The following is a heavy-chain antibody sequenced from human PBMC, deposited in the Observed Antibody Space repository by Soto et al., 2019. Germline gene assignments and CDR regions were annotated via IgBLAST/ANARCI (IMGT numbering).Heavy chain of an antibody. CDR1: GGSISSGGYY. J-gene: IGHJ6*02. V-gene: IGHV4-31*03. D-gene: IGHD2-21*01. Sequence: QVQLQESGPGLVKPSQTLSLTCTVSGGSISSGGYYWSWIRQHPGKGLEWIGYIYYSGSTYYNPSLKSRVTITVATSKNQWALKLSSVTAADTAVYYCAASCVGCGGFNYYGMDVWGQGTTVTVSS. CDR2: IYYSGST. CDR3: AASCVGCGGFNYYGMDV.